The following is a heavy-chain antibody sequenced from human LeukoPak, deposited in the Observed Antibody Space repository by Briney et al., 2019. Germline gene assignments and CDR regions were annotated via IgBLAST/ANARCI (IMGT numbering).Heavy chain of an antibody. CDR1: GFTFSSYA. J-gene: IGHJ3*02. V-gene: IGHV3-30*04. Sequence: GGSLRLSCAASGFTFSSYAMHWVRQAPSKGLEWVAVISYDGSNKYYADSAKGRFTISRDNSKNTLYLQMNSLRAEDTAVYYCARDGRDTDAFDIWGQGTMVTVSS. D-gene: IGHD1-26*01. CDR3: ARDGRDTDAFDI. CDR2: ISYDGSNK.